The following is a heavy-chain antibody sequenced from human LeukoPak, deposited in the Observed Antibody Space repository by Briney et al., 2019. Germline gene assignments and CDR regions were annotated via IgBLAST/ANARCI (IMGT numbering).Heavy chain of an antibody. D-gene: IGHD4-17*01. CDR1: GYTFTGYY. J-gene: IGHJ4*02. V-gene: IGHV1-2*02. CDR3: ARDEYGHYFDY. CDR2: NNPNSGGT. Sequence: ASVKVSCKASGYTFTGYYLHWVRQAPGQGLEWVGWNNPNSGGTNYAQKFQGRVTMTRDTSISTAYMELSRLTSDDTAVYYCARDEYGHYFDYWGQGTLVTVSS.